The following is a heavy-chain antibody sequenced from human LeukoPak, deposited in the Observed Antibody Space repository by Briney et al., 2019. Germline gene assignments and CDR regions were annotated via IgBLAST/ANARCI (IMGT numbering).Heavy chain of an antibody. V-gene: IGHV3-48*04. J-gene: IGHJ3*02. D-gene: IGHD4-17*01. CDR1: GFTFSSYS. CDR3: ARSHMYGDYGEDI. CDR2: ISSSSSTI. Sequence: PGGSLRLSCAASGFTFSSYSMNWVRQAPGKGLEWVSYISSSSSTIYYADSVKGRFTITRDNANNTLYLQMNSLRAEDAAIYYYARSHMYGDYGEDIWGHGTVVAVSS.